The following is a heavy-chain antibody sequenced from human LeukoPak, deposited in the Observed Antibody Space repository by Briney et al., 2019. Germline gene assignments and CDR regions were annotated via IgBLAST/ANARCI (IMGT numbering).Heavy chain of an antibody. D-gene: IGHD4/OR15-4a*01. V-gene: IGHV3-53*01. CDR3: ARRAGAYSHPYDY. CDR2: IYSDNT. J-gene: IGHJ4*02. Sequence: PGGSLRLSCTVSGFTVSSNSMSWVRQAPGKGLEWVSFIYSDNTHYSDSVKGRFTISRDNSKSTPYLQMNSLRAEDTAVYYCARRAGAYSHPYDYWGQGTLVTVSS. CDR1: GFTVSSNS.